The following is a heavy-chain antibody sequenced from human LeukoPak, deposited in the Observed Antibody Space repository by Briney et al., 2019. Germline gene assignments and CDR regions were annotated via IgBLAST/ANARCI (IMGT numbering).Heavy chain of an antibody. CDR2: IAGNGIST. CDR3: AKMRQWFGESENYFHY. V-gene: IGHV3-23*01. Sequence: GGSLRLSCAASGFTFSSYAMSWVRQAPGKGLQWVSGIAGNGISTYFADSAKGRFTISRDNSKNTLYLQMNSLSPKDTAVYYCAKMRQWFGESENYFHYWGQGTLVTVSS. J-gene: IGHJ4*02. D-gene: IGHD3-10*01. CDR1: GFTFSSYA.